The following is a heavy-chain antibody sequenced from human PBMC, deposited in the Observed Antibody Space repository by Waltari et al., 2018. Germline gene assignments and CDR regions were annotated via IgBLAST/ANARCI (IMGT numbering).Heavy chain of an antibody. CDR2: IYTSGST. V-gene: IGHV4-4*07. J-gene: IGHJ5*02. Sequence: QVQLQESGPGLVKPSETLSLTCTVSGGSISSYYWSWIRPPAGKGREWIGRIYTSGSTNYNPSLKSRVTMSVDTSKNQFSLKLSSVTAADTAVYYCARDRRRVYSSSARTGNWFDPWGQGTLVTVSS. D-gene: IGHD6-6*01. CDR1: GGSISSYY. CDR3: ARDRRRVYSSSARTGNWFDP.